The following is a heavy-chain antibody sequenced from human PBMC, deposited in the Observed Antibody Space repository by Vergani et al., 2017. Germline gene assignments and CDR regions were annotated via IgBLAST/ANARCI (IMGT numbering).Heavy chain of an antibody. V-gene: IGHV1-24*01. CDR1: GYTFTGYY. J-gene: IGHJ6*02. CDR3: ATDYYDFWSGYPRYYGMDV. Sequence: QVQLVQSGAEVKKPGASVKVSCKASGYTFTGYYMHWVRQAPGQGLEWMGGFDPEDGETIYAQKFQGRVTMTEDTSTDTAYMELSSLRSEDTAVYYCATDYYDFWSGYPRYYGMDVWGQGTTVTVSS. D-gene: IGHD3-3*01. CDR2: FDPEDGET.